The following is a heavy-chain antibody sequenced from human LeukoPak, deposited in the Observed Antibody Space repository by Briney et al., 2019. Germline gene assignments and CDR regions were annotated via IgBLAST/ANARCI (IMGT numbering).Heavy chain of an antibody. J-gene: IGHJ4*02. Sequence: ASVKVSCKASGYTFTGYYVHWVRQAPGQGLEWMGWINPNSGGTNYAQKFQGRVTMTRDTSISTAYMELSRLRSDDTAVYYCARIPIAAAPLPDYWGQGTLVTVSS. V-gene: IGHV1-2*02. CDR1: GYTFTGYY. CDR2: INPNSGGT. D-gene: IGHD6-13*01. CDR3: ARIPIAAAPLPDY.